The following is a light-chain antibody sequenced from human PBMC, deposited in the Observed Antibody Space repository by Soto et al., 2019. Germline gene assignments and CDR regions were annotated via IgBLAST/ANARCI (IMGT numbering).Light chain of an antibody. Sequence: QSALTQPASVSGSPGRSVTISCTGTSTDVGDFNYVSWYQHLPGRAPKLIIYDVSNRPSGISYRFSASKPGRTASLTFSGLQAEDEADCYCSSYSSSTTHVVFGGGTKLPVL. CDR2: DVS. J-gene: IGLJ2*01. CDR3: SSYSSSTTHVV. CDR1: STDVGDFNY. V-gene: IGLV2-14*03.